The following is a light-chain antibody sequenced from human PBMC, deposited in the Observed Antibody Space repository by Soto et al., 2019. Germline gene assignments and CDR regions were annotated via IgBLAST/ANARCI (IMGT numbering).Light chain of an antibody. V-gene: IGKV1-39*01. J-gene: IGKJ5*01. Sequence: RHMTHSPSSLSSSVGDRVTITCGASRDVGHYLGWYQHKPGKAPKLLINAASNLRSGVPSRFSGSGSGTDFTLTIDGLQPEDFAVYYCQQSYITPPITFGQGTRLEIK. CDR1: RDVGHY. CDR2: AAS. CDR3: QQSYITPPIT.